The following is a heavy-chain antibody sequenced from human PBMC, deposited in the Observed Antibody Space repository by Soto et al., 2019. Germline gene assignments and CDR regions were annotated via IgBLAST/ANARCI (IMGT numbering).Heavy chain of an antibody. J-gene: IGHJ4*02. Sequence: EVQLVESGGGLVQPGGSLKLSCAASGFTFSGSIMHWVRQASGKGLAWVGRIRIKANNYATSYAASVKGRFTISRDDSKNTAYLQMNSLKTEDTAVYYCTRQTGDYFDYCGQGALVTVSS. V-gene: IGHV3-73*02. CDR1: GFTFSGSI. CDR3: TRQTGDYFDY. D-gene: IGHD4-17*01. CDR2: IRIKANNYAT.